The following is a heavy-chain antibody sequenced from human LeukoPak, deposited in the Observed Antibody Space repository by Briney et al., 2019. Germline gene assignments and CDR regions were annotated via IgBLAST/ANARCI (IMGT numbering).Heavy chain of an antibody. CDR1: GGSISSSDSY. Sequence: PSETLSLTCTVSGGSISSSDSYWGWIRQSPGKGLEWIGNIYYIGSTYYNPSLKSRVTISVDTSKNQFSLKVSSVTAADAAVYYCARGRSSSWSSFDYWGQGTLVTVSS. V-gene: IGHV4-39*01. J-gene: IGHJ4*02. CDR2: IYYIGST. CDR3: ARGRSSSWSSFDY. D-gene: IGHD6-13*01.